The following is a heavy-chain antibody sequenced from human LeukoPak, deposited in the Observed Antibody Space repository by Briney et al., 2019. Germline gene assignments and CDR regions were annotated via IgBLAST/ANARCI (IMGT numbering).Heavy chain of an antibody. CDR2: IYHSGST. D-gene: IGHD6-13*01. CDR1: GGSISSSNW. V-gene: IGHV4-4*02. Sequence: SEALSLTCAVSGGSISSSNWWSWVRQPPGKGLEWIGEIYHSGSTNYNPSLKSRVTISVDTSKNQFSLKLSSVTAADTAVYYCARDRPGGSSLDYWGQGTLVTVSS. J-gene: IGHJ4*02. CDR3: ARDRPGGSSLDY.